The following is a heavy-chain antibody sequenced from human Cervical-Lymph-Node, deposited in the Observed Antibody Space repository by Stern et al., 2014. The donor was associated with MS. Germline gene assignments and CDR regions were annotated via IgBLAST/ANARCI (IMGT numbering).Heavy chain of an antibody. J-gene: IGHJ4*02. Sequence: EVQLVQSGAEVKKPGESLKISCKASGYSFTNYWIGWVRQVPGQGLEWMAMIFPVDSHTRYSPSFQGQVTISADMSLTTAYLQWSSLKASDTAMYYCARQWSTSSWHYFDFRGQGTLVTVSS. V-gene: IGHV5-51*01. D-gene: IGHD2-2*01. CDR2: IFPVDSHT. CDR3: ARQWSTSSWHYFDF. CDR1: GYSFTNYW.